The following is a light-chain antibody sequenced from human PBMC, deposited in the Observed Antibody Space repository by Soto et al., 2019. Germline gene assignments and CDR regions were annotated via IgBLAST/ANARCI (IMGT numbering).Light chain of an antibody. CDR2: DAS. CDR1: QSISSW. J-gene: IGKJ1*01. Sequence: DIQMTQSPSTLSASVGDRVTITCRASQSISSWLAWYQQKPGKAPKLLIYDASSLESGVPSRFSGRGSGSEFTLTISSLQPDDFATYYCQQYHSYSPTFGQGTQVEIK. CDR3: QQYHSYSPT. V-gene: IGKV1-5*01.